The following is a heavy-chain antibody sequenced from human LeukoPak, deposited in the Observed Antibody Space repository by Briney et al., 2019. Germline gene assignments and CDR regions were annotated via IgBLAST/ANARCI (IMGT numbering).Heavy chain of an antibody. V-gene: IGHV1-2*02. CDR1: GYTFTGYY. J-gene: IGHJ4*02. CDR3: ARAFRVVVPAATSLDY. Sequence: VASVKVSCKASGYTFTGYYVHWVRQAPGQGLEWMGWINPNSGGTNYAQKFQGRVTMTRDTSISTAYMELSRLRSDDTAVYYCARAFRVVVPAATSLDYWGQGTLVTVSS. CDR2: INPNSGGT. D-gene: IGHD2-2*01.